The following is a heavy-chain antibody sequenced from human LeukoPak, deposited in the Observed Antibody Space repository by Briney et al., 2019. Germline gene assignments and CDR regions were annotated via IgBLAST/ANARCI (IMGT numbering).Heavy chain of an antibody. CDR3: ARVRIVAGTDY. CDR2: INQDGSEK. D-gene: IGHD6-19*01. CDR1: GLTFSSYW. Sequence: GGSLRLSCAASGLTFSSYWMSWVRQAPGKGLEWVANINQDGSEKYYVDSVKGRFTISRDNVKNSLYLQMNSLRAEDTAVYYCARVRIVAGTDYWGQGTLVTVSS. J-gene: IGHJ4*02. V-gene: IGHV3-7*01.